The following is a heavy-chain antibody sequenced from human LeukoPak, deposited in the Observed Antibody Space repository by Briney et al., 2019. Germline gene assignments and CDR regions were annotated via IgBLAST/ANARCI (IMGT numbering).Heavy chain of an antibody. CDR1: GFTFSSYG. D-gene: IGHD6-13*01. V-gene: IGHV3-30*02. J-gene: IGHJ4*02. CDR3: AKDVAAADTDPFDY. CDR2: IRYDGSNK. Sequence: GGSLRLSCAASGFTFSSYGMHWVRQAPGKGLEWVAFIRYDGSNKYYADSVKGRFTISRDNSKNTLYLQMNSLRAEDTAVYYCAKDVAAADTDPFDYWGQGTLVTVSS.